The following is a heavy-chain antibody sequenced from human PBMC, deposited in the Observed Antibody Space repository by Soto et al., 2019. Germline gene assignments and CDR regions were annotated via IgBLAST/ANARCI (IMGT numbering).Heavy chain of an antibody. D-gene: IGHD3-10*01. CDR1: GFTFSTYG. Sequence: PGGSLKLSFAASGFTFSTYGIPWVRQAPGKGLEWVAVIWYDGSNKYYADSVKGRFTISRDNSKNTLYLQMNSLRAEDTAVYYCARDLKRYGSGSYYNVDYWGQGTLVTVSS. CDR3: ARDLKRYGSGSYYNVDY. V-gene: IGHV3-33*01. CDR2: IWYDGSNK. J-gene: IGHJ4*02.